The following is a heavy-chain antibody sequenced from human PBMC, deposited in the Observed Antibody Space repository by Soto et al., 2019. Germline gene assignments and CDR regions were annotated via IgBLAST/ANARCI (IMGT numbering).Heavy chain of an antibody. Sequence: ASVKVSCKASGGTFYTYTFSWVRQAPGQGLEWMGSITPIYPTTNYAEKFQGRLTVTADGSTNTAYMELNSLTSEDTAVYYCARIPRYSFPTSDDLDSWGQGALVTVSS. V-gene: IGHV1-69*13. CDR2: ITPIYPTT. J-gene: IGHJ4*02. CDR3: ARIPRYSFPTSDDLDS. D-gene: IGHD5-18*01. CDR1: GGTFYTYT.